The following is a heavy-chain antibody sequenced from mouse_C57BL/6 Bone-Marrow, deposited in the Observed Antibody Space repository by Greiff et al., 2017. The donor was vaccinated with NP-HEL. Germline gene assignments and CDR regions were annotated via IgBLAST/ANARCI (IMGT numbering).Heavy chain of an antibody. CDR3: ARVTTVVATGSYFDY. J-gene: IGHJ2*01. CDR2: INYDGSST. V-gene: IGHV5-16*01. Sequence: DVKLVESEGGLVQPGSSMKLSCTASGFTFSDYYMAWVRQVPEKGLEWVANINYDGSSTYYLDSLKSRFIISRDNAKNILYLQMSSLKSEDTATYYCARVTTVVATGSYFDYWGQGTTLTVSS. D-gene: IGHD1-1*01. CDR1: GFTFSDYY.